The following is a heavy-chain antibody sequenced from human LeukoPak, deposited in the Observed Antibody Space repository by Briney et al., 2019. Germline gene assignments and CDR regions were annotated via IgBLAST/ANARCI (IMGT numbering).Heavy chain of an antibody. CDR2: IYYSGST. Sequence: SQTLSLTCTVSGGSISSGGYYWSWIRQHPGKGLEWIGYIYYSGSTYYNPSLKSRVTISVDTSKNQFSLELSAVIAADTAVYYCARLRGYSYGYLDYWGQGTLVTVSS. D-gene: IGHD5-18*01. J-gene: IGHJ4*02. CDR1: GGSISSGGYY. CDR3: ARLRGYSYGYLDY. V-gene: IGHV4-31*03.